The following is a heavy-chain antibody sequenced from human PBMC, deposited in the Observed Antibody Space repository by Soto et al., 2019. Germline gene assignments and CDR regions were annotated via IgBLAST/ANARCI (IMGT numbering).Heavy chain of an antibody. CDR2: IIPIFGTA. D-gene: IGHD3-3*01. CDR1: GGTFSSYA. V-gene: IGHV1-69*13. Sequence: SVKVSCKASGGTFSSYAISWVRQAPGQGLEWMGGIIPIFGTANYAQKFQGRVTITADESTSTAYMELSSLRSEDTAVYYCARVGRFRDYDLWSGPRMDVWGQGTTVTV. CDR3: ARVGRFRDYDLWSGPRMDV. J-gene: IGHJ6*02.